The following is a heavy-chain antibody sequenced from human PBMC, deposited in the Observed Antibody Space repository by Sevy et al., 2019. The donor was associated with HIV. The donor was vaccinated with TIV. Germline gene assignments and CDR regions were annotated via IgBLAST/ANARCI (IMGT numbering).Heavy chain of an antibody. CDR3: ARDGGARGYSGYDYYYYYGMDV. Sequence: SETLSLTCTVSGGSVSSGSYYWSWIRQPPGKGLEWIGYIYYSGSTNYNPSLKSRVTISVDTSKNQFSLKLSSVTAADTAVYYCARDGGARGYSGYDYYYYYGMDVWGQGTTVTVSS. D-gene: IGHD5-12*01. J-gene: IGHJ6*02. CDR1: GGSVSSGSYY. CDR2: IYYSGST. V-gene: IGHV4-61*01.